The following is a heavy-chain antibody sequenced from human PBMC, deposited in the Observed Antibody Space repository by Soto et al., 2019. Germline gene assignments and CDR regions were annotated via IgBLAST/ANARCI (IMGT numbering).Heavy chain of an antibody. CDR3: ASSDYYDSSGYYLHYYYGMDV. CDR2: INPNSGGT. D-gene: IGHD3-22*01. J-gene: IGHJ6*02. V-gene: IGHV1-2*02. CDR1: GYTFTGYY. Sequence: QVQLVQSGAEVKKPGASVKVSCKASGYTFTGYYMHWVRQAPGQGLAWMGWINPNSGGTNYAQKFQGRVTMTRDTSISTAYRELSRLRSDDTALYYCASSDYYDSSGYYLHYYYGMDVWGQGTTVTVSS.